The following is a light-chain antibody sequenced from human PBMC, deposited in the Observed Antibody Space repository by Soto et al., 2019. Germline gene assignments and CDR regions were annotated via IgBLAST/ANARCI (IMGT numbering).Light chain of an antibody. CDR1: QSVSSY. J-gene: IGKJ4*01. CDR2: DAS. V-gene: IGKV3-11*01. CDR3: QQRSNWPLT. Sequence: EIVMTQSPATLSVSPEERATLSCRASQSVSSYLAWYQQKPGQAPRLLIYDASNRATGIPARFSGSGSGTDFTLTISRLEPEDFAVYYCQQRSNWPLTFGGGTKVDIK.